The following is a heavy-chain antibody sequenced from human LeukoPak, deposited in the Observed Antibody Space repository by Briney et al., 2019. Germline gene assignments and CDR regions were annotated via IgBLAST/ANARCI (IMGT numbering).Heavy chain of an antibody. CDR3: ARFSWHTNYFGVVMGGYAFDI. V-gene: IGHV4-4*07. D-gene: IGHD3-3*01. CDR1: GGSISNY. CDR2: ISSSGST. Sequence: SETLSLTCTVSGGSISNYWSWIRQPAGKRLEWIGRISSSGSTNYNPSLKSRVTMSVDTSKNQFSLKLSSVTAADAAVYYCARFSWHTNYFGVVMGGYAFDIWGQGTMVTVSS. J-gene: IGHJ3*02.